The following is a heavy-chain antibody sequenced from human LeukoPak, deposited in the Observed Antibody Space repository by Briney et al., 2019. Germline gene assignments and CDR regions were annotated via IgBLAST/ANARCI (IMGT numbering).Heavy chain of an antibody. D-gene: IGHD3-22*01. CDR2: INWNGGST. J-gene: IGHJ6*03. Sequence: TGGSLRLSCAASGFTFDDYGMSWVRQAPGKGLEWVSGINWNGGSTGYADSVKGRFTISRDNAKNSLYLQMNSLRAEDTALYYCARGLPHYDSSGYYDSYHYYYYMDVWGKGTTVTVSS. CDR3: ARGLPHYDSSGYYDSYHYYYYMDV. CDR1: GFTFDDYG. V-gene: IGHV3-20*04.